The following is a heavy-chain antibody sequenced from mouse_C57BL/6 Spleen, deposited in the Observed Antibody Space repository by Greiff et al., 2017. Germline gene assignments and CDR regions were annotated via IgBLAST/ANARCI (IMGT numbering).Heavy chain of an antibody. D-gene: IGHD1-1*01. Sequence: QVHVKQSGAELVRPGTSVKMSCKASGYTFTNYWIGWAKQRPGHGLEWIGDIYPGGGYTNYNEKFKGKATLTADKSSSTAYMQFSSLTSEDSAIYYCARITTVVADWYFDVWGTGTTVTVSS. J-gene: IGHJ1*03. V-gene: IGHV1-63*01. CDR3: ARITTVVADWYFDV. CDR2: IYPGGGYT. CDR1: GYTFTNYW.